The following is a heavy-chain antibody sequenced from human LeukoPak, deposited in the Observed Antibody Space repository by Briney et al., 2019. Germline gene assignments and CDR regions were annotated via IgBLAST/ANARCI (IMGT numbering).Heavy chain of an antibody. CDR2: IFYTGST. Sequence: SETLSLTCSVSGDSIRNYSWSWIRQPPGKGLEWIGYIFYTGSTNFSPSLKSRVAISVDTSKNQSSLKLSSVTAADTAVYYCARMGYCSGGSCYSGAYYMDVWGKGTTVTISS. CDR3: ARMGYCSGGSCYSGAYYMDV. V-gene: IGHV4-59*08. D-gene: IGHD2-15*01. J-gene: IGHJ6*03. CDR1: GDSIRNYS.